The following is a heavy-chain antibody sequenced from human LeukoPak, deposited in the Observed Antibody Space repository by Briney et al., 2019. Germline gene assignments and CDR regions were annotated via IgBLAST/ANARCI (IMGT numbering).Heavy chain of an antibody. CDR1: GYTFTSYD. J-gene: IGHJ6*02. CDR3: ARGKKAGSGWYVPYYYYGMDV. V-gene: IGHV1-8*01. D-gene: IGHD6-19*01. Sequence: ASVKVSCKASGYTFTSYDIHWVRQAPGQGLEWMGWMNPNSGNTGYAQKFQGRVTMTRNTSISTAYMELSSLRSEDTAVYYCARGKKAGSGWYVPYYYYGMDVWGQGTTVTVSS. CDR2: MNPNSGNT.